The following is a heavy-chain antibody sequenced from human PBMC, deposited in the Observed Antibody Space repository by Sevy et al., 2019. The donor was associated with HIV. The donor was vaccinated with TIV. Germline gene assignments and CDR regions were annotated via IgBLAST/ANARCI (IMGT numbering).Heavy chain of an antibody. V-gene: IGHV3-30*04. D-gene: IGHD5-18*01. CDR1: GFTFSSYA. Sequence: GSLRLSCAASGFTFSSYAMHWVRQAPGKGLEWVAVISYDGSNKYYADSVKGRFTISRDNSKNTLYLQMNSLRAEDTAVYYCARDPWIQLWSYYFDYWGQGTLVTVSS. CDR2: ISYDGSNK. J-gene: IGHJ4*02. CDR3: ARDPWIQLWSYYFDY.